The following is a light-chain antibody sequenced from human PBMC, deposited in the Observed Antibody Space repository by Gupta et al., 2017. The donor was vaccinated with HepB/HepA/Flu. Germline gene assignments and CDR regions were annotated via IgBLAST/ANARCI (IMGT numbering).Light chain of an antibody. Sequence: EIVLTQSPGTLSLSPGERATLSCRASQSVSSNYLAWYQQKPGQAPRLLNYGASSRATGIPDRFSGSGSGTDFTLTISRLEPADFAVYYCQQDDSSPITFGGGTKVEIK. V-gene: IGKV3-20*01. CDR1: QSVSSNY. J-gene: IGKJ4*01. CDR2: GAS. CDR3: QQDDSSPIT.